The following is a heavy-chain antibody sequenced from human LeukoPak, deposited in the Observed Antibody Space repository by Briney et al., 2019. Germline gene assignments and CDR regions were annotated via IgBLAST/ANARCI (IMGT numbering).Heavy chain of an antibody. CDR2: ISGSSSTI. D-gene: IGHD1-26*01. Sequence: GGSLRLSCAASGFTFSSYSMNWVRKAPGKGLEWVSYISGSSSTIYYADSVKGRFTISRDNAENSLYLQMNSLRDEDTAVYYCARDRVVGATHYFDYWGQGTLVTVSS. J-gene: IGHJ4*02. V-gene: IGHV3-48*02. CDR3: ARDRVVGATHYFDY. CDR1: GFTFSSYS.